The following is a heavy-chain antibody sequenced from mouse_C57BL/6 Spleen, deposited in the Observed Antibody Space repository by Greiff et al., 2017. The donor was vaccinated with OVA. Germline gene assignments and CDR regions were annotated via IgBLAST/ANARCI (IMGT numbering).Heavy chain of an antibody. D-gene: IGHD1-1*01. CDR1: GFTFSSYG. CDR3: ARHFATVVATYYYAMDY. J-gene: IGHJ4*01. CDR2: ISSGGSYT. V-gene: IGHV5-6*01. Sequence: EVKLVESGGDLVKPGGSLKLSCAASGFTFSSYGMSWVSQTPDKRLEWVATISSGGSYTYYPDSVKGRFTISRDNAKNTLYLQMSSLKSEDTAMYYCARHFATVVATYYYAMDYWGQGTSVTVSS.